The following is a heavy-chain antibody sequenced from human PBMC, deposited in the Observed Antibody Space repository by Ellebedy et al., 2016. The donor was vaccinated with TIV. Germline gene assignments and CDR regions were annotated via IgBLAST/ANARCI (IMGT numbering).Heavy chain of an antibody. CDR2: IAYDGDDK. J-gene: IGHJ4*02. CDR1: GFTFSDYG. D-gene: IGHD6-25*01. Sequence: PGGSLRLSCAASGFTFSDYGMHWVRQAPGKGLEWVAVIAYDGDDKYYADSVKGRFTISRDNSKNTLFLQMNSLRPEDTAVYYCAKIAATTKLGAFDYGDSWGQGTLVTVSS. CDR3: AKIAATTKLGAFDYGDS. V-gene: IGHV3-30*18.